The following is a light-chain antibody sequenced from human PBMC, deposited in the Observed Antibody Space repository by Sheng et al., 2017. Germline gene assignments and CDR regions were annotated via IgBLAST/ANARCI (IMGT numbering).Light chain of an antibody. CDR3: QQANSYT. Sequence: DIQMTQSPSSVSASVGDTVTITCRASRDVGSWLAWYQQRPGKVPKVLIYSASTLQSGVPSKFSGSGSGTDFTLTISSLQPEDFATYYCQQANSYTFGPGTKVDIK. CDR2: SAS. CDR1: RDVGSW. V-gene: IGKV1-12*02. J-gene: IGKJ3*01.